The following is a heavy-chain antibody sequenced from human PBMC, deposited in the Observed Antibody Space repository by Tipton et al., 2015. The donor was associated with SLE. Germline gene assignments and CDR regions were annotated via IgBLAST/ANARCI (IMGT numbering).Heavy chain of an antibody. CDR1: GFTFSSYW. Sequence: SLRLSCAAAGFTFSSYWMSWVRQAPGKGLEWVANIKQDGSAKYYVDSVKGRFTISRDNAKNSLYLQMNSLRAEDTAVYYCARASSGSYPIYYYYFGMDVWSQGTTVTVSS. CDR2: IKQDGSAK. V-gene: IGHV3-7*05. CDR3: ARASSGSYPIYYYYFGMDV. J-gene: IGHJ6*02. D-gene: IGHD1-26*01.